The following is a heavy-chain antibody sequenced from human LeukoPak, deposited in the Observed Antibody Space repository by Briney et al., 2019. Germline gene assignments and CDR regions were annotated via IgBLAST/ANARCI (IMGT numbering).Heavy chain of an antibody. Sequence: SVKVSCKASGGTFSSYAISWVRQAPGQGLEWMGRIIPIFGIANYAQKFQGRVTITADKSTSTAYMELSSLGSEDTAVYYCARDVGGSWFDPWGQGTLVTVSS. V-gene: IGHV1-69*04. CDR2: IIPIFGIA. J-gene: IGHJ5*02. CDR1: GGTFSSYA. D-gene: IGHD3-16*01. CDR3: ARDVGGSWFDP.